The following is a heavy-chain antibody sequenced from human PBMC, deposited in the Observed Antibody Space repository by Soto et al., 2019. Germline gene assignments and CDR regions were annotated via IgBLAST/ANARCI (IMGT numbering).Heavy chain of an antibody. CDR1: DGSSSSIGYH. D-gene: IGHD5-18*01. J-gene: IGHJ5*02. Sequence: SETLSLTCTVSDGSSSSIGYHWGCIRQPPGRGLEWIGSIHYRGSTYYNPSLKSRVTISVDTSKTHFSLKMTSVTASDTAVYYFAVQDGDYSYGLTWFDPWGQGTLITV. CDR3: AVQDGDYSYGLTWFDP. V-gene: IGHV4-39*02. CDR2: IHYRGST.